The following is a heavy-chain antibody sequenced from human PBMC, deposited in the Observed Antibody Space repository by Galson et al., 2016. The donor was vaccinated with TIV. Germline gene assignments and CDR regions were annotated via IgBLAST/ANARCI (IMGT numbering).Heavy chain of an antibody. CDR2: IIPIIGMT. CDR3: ARGVAAARTLSSGMDV. CDR1: GGTFSNYA. D-gene: IGHD6-13*01. V-gene: IGHV1-69*04. J-gene: IGHJ6*02. Sequence: SVKVSCKASGGTFSNYAIRWVRQAPGQGLEWMGRIIPIIGMTNYAQKFQGRVTITTDRSTTTAYMELSSLRSVDTAVYYCARGVAAARTLSSGMDVWGQGTTVTVSS.